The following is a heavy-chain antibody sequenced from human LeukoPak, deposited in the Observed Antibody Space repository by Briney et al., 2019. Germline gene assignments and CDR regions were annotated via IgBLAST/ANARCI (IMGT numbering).Heavy chain of an antibody. CDR3: AKGGRGYYASGSPQPYYYGMDV. V-gene: IGHV3-23*01. CDR1: GFTFRNYA. CDR2: ISGSGDRT. J-gene: IGHJ6*04. D-gene: IGHD3-10*01. Sequence: GESLRLSCAASGFTFRNYAMSWVRQAPGKGLEWVAGISGSGDRTNYADAVKGRFTISRDNSKNTLYLQMNFLRVEDTAIYYCAKGGRGYYASGSPQPYYYGMDVWGKGTTVTVSS.